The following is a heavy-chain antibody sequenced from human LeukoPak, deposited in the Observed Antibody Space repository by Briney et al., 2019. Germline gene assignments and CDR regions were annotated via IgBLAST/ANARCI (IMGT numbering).Heavy chain of an antibody. Sequence: GGSLRLSCAASGFTFSSYNMHWVRHATGKGLEWVSAIGTAGDTYYPGSVKGRFTISRDNSEHTLELQMNSLRAEDTAVYYCARGGVFVMLRIDYWGQGALVTVSS. CDR2: IGTAGDT. V-gene: IGHV3-13*01. J-gene: IGHJ4*02. CDR3: ARGGVFVMLRIDY. CDR1: GFTFSSYN. D-gene: IGHD3-16*01.